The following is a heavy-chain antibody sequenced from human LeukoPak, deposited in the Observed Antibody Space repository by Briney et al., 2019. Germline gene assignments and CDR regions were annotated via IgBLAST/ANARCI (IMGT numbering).Heavy chain of an antibody. D-gene: IGHD3-22*01. Sequence: SETLSLTCTASGGSISSYYWSWIRQPPGKGLEWIGYIYYSGSTNYNPSLKSRVTISVDTSKNQFSLKLSSVTAADTAVYYCARVSDSSGYYYGVFNYWGQGTLVTVSS. V-gene: IGHV4-59*01. CDR2: IYYSGST. CDR1: GGSISSYY. CDR3: ARVSDSSGYYYGVFNY. J-gene: IGHJ4*02.